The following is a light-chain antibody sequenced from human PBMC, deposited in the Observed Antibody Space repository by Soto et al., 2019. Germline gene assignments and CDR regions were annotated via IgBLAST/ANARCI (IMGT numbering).Light chain of an antibody. J-gene: IGKJ2*01. Sequence: DIQMTQSPSSLSASVGDRVTITCRTSQTISTYLNWYQQNPGKAPKLLIYAASSLQSGVPSRFSGSGSGTDFTLTISSLEPEDFAIYYCQQSADFPYTFGPGTKLEIK. V-gene: IGKV1-39*01. CDR2: AAS. CDR3: QQSADFPYT. CDR1: QTISTY.